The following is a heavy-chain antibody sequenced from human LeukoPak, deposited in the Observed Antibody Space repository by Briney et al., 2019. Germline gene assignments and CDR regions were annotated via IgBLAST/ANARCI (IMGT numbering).Heavy chain of an antibody. CDR1: GGSFSGYY. CDR2: INHSGST. D-gene: IGHD3-10*01. J-gene: IGHJ4*02. CDR3: AKRSYHLVRGVIITKTHFDY. Sequence: PSETLSLTCAVYGGSFSGYYWSWIRQPPGKGLEWIGEINHSGSTNYNPSLKSRVTISVDTSKNQFSLKLSSVTAADTAVYYCAKRSYHLVRGVIITKTHFDYWGQGTPVTVS. V-gene: IGHV4-34*01.